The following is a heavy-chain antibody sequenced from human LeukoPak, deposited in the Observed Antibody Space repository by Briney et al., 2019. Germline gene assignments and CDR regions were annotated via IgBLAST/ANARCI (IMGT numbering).Heavy chain of an antibody. CDR2: IYYVGST. D-gene: IGHD3-22*01. Sequence: SETLSLTCSVSGASISSNEHFWAWVRQSPGKGLEWIGSIYYVGSTHYDPSLKSRVTISVDKSKNQFSLEVTSVTAADTAVYFCARHFTSGYYYFDYWGHGALVTVSS. CDR3: ARHFTSGYYYFDY. CDR1: GASISSNEHF. V-gene: IGHV4-39*01. J-gene: IGHJ4*01.